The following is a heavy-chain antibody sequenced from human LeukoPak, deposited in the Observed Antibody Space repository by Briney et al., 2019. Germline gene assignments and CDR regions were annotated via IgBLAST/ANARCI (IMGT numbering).Heavy chain of an antibody. Sequence: ASVKVSCKASGYTFTGYYMHWVRQAPGQGLEWMGWINPNSGGTNYAQKFQGRVTMTRDTSISTAYMELSRLRSDDTAVYYCAGPTGEYCSGGSCYKGGNYYYYYGMDVWGQGTTVTVSS. CDR2: INPNSGGT. CDR1: GYTFTGYY. CDR3: AGPTGEYCSGGSCYKGGNYYYYYGMDV. V-gene: IGHV1-2*02. D-gene: IGHD2-15*01. J-gene: IGHJ6*02.